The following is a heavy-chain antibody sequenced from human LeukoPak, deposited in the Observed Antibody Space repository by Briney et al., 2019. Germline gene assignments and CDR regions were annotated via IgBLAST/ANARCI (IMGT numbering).Heavy chain of an antibody. CDR3: ARTAYYYDSSGYYYEIFDY. D-gene: IGHD3-22*01. CDR2: IIPIFGTA. J-gene: IGHJ4*02. Sequence: SVKVSCKASGGTFSSYAISWVRQAPGQGLEWMGRIIPIFGTANYAQKFQGRVTITADESTSTAYMELSSLRSEDTAVYYCARTAYYYDSSGYYYEIFDYWGQGTLVTVSS. CDR1: GGTFSSYA. V-gene: IGHV1-69*15.